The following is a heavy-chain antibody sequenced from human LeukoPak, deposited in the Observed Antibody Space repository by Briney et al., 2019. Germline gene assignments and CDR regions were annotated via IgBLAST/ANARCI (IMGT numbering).Heavy chain of an antibody. V-gene: IGHV4-39*01. CDR2: IYYSKST. J-gene: IGHJ3*02. CDR1: GGSISSSSYY. CDR3: ANTISGTYADAFHI. Sequence: SETLSLTCIVSGGSISSSSYYWGWIRQPPGKGLEWIGSIYYSKSTYYNPSLKSRVTISVDTSKNQFSLKLSSVSAADTAMYYCANTISGTYADAFHIWGQGTVVTVSS. D-gene: IGHD1-26*01.